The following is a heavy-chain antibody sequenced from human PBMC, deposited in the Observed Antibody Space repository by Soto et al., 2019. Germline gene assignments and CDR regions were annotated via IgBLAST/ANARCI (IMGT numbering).Heavy chain of an antibody. D-gene: IGHD6-6*01. CDR2: ISGSGGST. J-gene: IGHJ4*02. Sequence: EVQLLESGGGLVQPGGSLRLSCAASGFTFSSYAMSWVRQAPGKGLEWVSAISGSGGSTYYADSVKGRFTISRDNSKNTLYLQMTSLRAEDTAVYYCAKLGTESSSPRVLYYFDYWGQGALVTVSS. V-gene: IGHV3-23*01. CDR3: AKLGTESSSPRVLYYFDY. CDR1: GFTFSSYA.